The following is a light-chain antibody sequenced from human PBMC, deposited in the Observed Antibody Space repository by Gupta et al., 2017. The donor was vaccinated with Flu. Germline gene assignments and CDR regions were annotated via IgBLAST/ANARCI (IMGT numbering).Light chain of an antibody. J-gene: IGKJ3*01. CDR2: KAS. CDR1: QSINSW. Sequence: DIQMTQSPSTLSASVGDRVTITCRASQSINSWLAWYQQKPGKAPKLLIHKASTLESGVPSRFSGSGSGTEFTLTINCLQPDDFVTYYCQQYNSYSLFTFGPGTKVDIK. V-gene: IGKV1-5*03. CDR3: QQYNSYSLFT.